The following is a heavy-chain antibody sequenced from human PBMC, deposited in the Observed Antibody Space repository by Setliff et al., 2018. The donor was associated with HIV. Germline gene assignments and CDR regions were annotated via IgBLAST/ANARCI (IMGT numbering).Heavy chain of an antibody. D-gene: IGHD3-3*01. CDR2: ISACSGHT. Sequence: ASVKVSCKASGYTFTTYGISWVRQAPGQGPEWMGWISACSGHTNYAQKFQGRVTMTTDTSTSTAYMELSRLRSDDTAVYYCARDLRDGFEEWFSTLDDGMDVWGQGTTVTVSS. CDR1: GYTFTTYG. CDR3: ARDLRDGFEEWFSTLDDGMDV. J-gene: IGHJ6*02. V-gene: IGHV1-18*01.